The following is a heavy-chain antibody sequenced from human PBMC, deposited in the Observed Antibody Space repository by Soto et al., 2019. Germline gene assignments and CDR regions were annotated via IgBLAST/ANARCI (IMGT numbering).Heavy chain of an antibody. CDR1: GFTFSSYA. Sequence: EVQLLESGGGLVQPGGSLRLSCAASGFTFSSYAMSWVRQAPGKGLEWVSAISGSGGSTYYADSVKGRFTISRDNSKNTLYLQMNSLRAEDTAVYYCAKRNGIYGDYLQYYFDYWGQGTLVTVSS. D-gene: IGHD4-17*01. J-gene: IGHJ4*02. V-gene: IGHV3-23*01. CDR2: ISGSGGST. CDR3: AKRNGIYGDYLQYYFDY.